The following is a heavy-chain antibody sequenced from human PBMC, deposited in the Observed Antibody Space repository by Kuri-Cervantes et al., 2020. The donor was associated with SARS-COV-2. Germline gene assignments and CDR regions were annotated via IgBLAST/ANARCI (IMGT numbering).Heavy chain of an antibody. CDR3: ARLFSPWSVVGDY. J-gene: IGHJ4*02. CDR2: IYYSGST. Sequence: SETLSLTCTVSGDSISSSSYYWGWIRQPPGKGLEWIGTIYYSGSTDYNSSLKSRVTISVDTSKNQFSLKLRCVTATDTAVYYCARLFSPWSVVGDYWGQGTLVTVSS. CDR1: GDSISSSSYY. D-gene: IGHD1-1*01. V-gene: IGHV4-39*01.